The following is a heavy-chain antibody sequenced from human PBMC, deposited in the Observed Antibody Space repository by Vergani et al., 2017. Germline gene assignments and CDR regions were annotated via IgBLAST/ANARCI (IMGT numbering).Heavy chain of an antibody. V-gene: IGHV3-7*01. CDR3: ARDGVAAAGTHPLRYYYYYGMDV. Sequence: EVQLVESGGGLVQPGGSLRLSCAASAFTFSSYWMSWVRQAPGKGLEWVANIKQDGSEKYYVDSVKGRFTISRDNAKNSLYLQMKSLRAEDTAVYYCARDGVAAAGTHPLRYYYYYGMDVWGQGTTVTVSS. CDR2: IKQDGSEK. D-gene: IGHD6-13*01. CDR1: AFTFSSYW. J-gene: IGHJ6*02.